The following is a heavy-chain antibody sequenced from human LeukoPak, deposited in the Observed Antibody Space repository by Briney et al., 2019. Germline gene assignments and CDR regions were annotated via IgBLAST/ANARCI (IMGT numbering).Heavy chain of an antibody. D-gene: IGHD2-2*01. Sequence: GGSLRLSCAASGFTFSSYWMHWVRQAPGKGLVWVSRINSDGSGTSYADSVKGRFTISRDNAENTLYLQMNSLRAENTAVYYWERGYPGYCSSTSCYGGNYFDYGGRGPLVPVS. CDR3: ERGYPGYCSSTSCYGGNYFDY. J-gene: IGHJ4*02. CDR2: INSDGSGT. V-gene: IGHV3-74*01. CDR1: GFTFSSYW.